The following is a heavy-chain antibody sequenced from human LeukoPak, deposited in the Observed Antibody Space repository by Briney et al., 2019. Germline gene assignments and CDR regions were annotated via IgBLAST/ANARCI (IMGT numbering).Heavy chain of an antibody. D-gene: IGHD3-16*02. CDR2: IYYSGST. CDR1: GGPISSGGYY. Sequence: PSETLSLTCTVSGGPISSGGYYWSWSRQHPGKGLEWIGYIYYSGSTYYHPSLKSRVTISVDTSKNQFSLKLSSVTAADTAVYYCAWSLGELSASPYYYGMDVWGQGTTVTVSS. CDR3: AWSLGELSASPYYYGMDV. J-gene: IGHJ6*02. V-gene: IGHV4-31*03.